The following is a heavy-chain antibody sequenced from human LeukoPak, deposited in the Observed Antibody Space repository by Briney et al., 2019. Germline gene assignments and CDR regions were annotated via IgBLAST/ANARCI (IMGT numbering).Heavy chain of an antibody. V-gene: IGHV1-2*02. Sequence: GASVKVSCKASGYTFTGYYMHWVRQAPGQGLEWMGWINPNSGGTNYAQKFQGRVTMTRDTSISTAYMELSRLRSDDTAVYYCAKEYSGTFSPFPSYFDYWGHGTLVTVSS. J-gene: IGHJ4*01. CDR2: INPNSGGT. CDR3: AKEYSGTFSPFPSYFDY. D-gene: IGHD1-26*01. CDR1: GYTFTGYY.